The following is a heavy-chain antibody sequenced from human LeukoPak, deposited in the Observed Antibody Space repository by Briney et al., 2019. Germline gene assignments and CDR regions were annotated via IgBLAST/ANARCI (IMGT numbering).Heavy chain of an antibody. V-gene: IGHV3-48*01. CDR2: ISSSSSTI. CDR3: ARDPGSTSYYYDSSGYYPTVDY. J-gene: IGHJ4*02. CDR1: GFTFSSYS. D-gene: IGHD3-22*01. Sequence: PGGSLRLSCAASGFTFSSYSMNWVRQAPGKGLEWVSYISSSSSTIYYADSVKGRFTISRDNAKNSLYLQMNSLRAEDTAVYYCARDPGSTSYYYDSSGYYPTVDYWGQGTLVTVSS.